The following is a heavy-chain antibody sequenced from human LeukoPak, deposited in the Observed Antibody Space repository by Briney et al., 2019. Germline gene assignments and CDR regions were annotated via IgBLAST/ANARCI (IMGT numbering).Heavy chain of an antibody. V-gene: IGHV3-48*03. Sequence: GGSLRLSCAASGFTFSSYEMNWVRQAPGKGLEWVSYISSSGSTIYYADSVKGRFTISRDNAKNSLYLQMNSLRAEDTAVYYCASGGGPPEPVSYYYYYHYMDVWGKGTTVTVSS. J-gene: IGHJ6*03. CDR1: GFTFSSYE. CDR2: ISSSGSTI. D-gene: IGHD1-14*01. CDR3: ASGGGPPEPVSYYYYYHYMDV.